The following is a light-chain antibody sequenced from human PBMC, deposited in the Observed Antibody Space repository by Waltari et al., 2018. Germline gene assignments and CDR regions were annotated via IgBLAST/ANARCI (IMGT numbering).Light chain of an antibody. Sequence: DVVMTQSPLSLPGTLGQPASISCRSSQSLGYSAGNTYLNWFHQRTGQSPRRLIYKVSNRDSGVPDRFSGSGSGTDFTLKISRVEAEDVGVYYCMQGTHWPYTFGQGTKLEIK. CDR3: MQGTHWPYT. CDR2: KVS. CDR1: QSLGYSAGNTY. J-gene: IGKJ2*01. V-gene: IGKV2-30*01.